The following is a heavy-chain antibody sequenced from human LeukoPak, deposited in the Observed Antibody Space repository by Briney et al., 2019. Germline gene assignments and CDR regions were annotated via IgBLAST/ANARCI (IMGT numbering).Heavy chain of an antibody. D-gene: IGHD6-19*01. J-gene: IGHJ5*02. V-gene: IGHV4-59*01. Sequence: SETLSLTCTVAGGSISSYYWSWIRQPPGKGLEWIGYIYYSGSTNYNPSLKSRVTISVDTSKNQFSLKLSSVTASDTAVYYCARHGYSSGSLAWFDPWGQGTQVTVSS. CDR2: IYYSGST. CDR3: ARHGYSSGSLAWFDP. CDR1: GGSISSYY.